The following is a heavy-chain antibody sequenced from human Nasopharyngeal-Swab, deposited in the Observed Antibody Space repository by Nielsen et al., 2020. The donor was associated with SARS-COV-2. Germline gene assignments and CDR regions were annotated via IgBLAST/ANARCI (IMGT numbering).Heavy chain of an antibody. D-gene: IGHD1-26*01. J-gene: IGHJ3*02. CDR2: IYPGGST. CDR3: ARDFLVGATTGLDAFDI. V-gene: IGHV3-53*01. CDR1: GLSVSSNY. Sequence: GGSLRLSCAASGLSVSSNYMSWVRQAPGKGLEWVSIIYPGGSTYYADSVKGRFTISRDSSWNTLYLQMNSLTAEDTAVYYCARDFLVGATTGLDAFDIWGQGKMVTVSS.